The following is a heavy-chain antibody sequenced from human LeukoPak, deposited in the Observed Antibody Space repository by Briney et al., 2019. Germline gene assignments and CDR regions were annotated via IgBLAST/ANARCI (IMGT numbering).Heavy chain of an antibody. Sequence: SETLSLACTVSGYSISSGYYWGWIRPPPGKGLEWIGSIYHSGSTYYNPSLKSRVTISVDTSKNQFSLKLSSVTAADTAVYYCAREKRDYYNSSGYYLGWFDPWGQGTLVTVSS. CDR1: GYSISSGYY. CDR3: AREKRDYYNSSGYYLGWFDP. CDR2: IYHSGST. D-gene: IGHD3-22*01. V-gene: IGHV4-38-2*02. J-gene: IGHJ5*02.